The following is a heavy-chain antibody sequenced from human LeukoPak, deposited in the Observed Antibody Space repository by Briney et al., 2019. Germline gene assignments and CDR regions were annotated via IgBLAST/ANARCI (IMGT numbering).Heavy chain of an antibody. CDR2: TYSGGST. J-gene: IGHJ6*02. CDR3: ASSSNYYYYYGMDV. CDR1: GFTVSSNY. V-gene: IGHV3-66*02. Sequence: GGSLRLSCAASGFTVSSNYMSWVRQAPGKGLEWVSVTYSGGSTYYADSVKGRFTISRDNSKNTLYLQMNSLRAEDTAVYYCASSSNYYYYYGMDVWGQGTTVTVSS. D-gene: IGHD6-6*01.